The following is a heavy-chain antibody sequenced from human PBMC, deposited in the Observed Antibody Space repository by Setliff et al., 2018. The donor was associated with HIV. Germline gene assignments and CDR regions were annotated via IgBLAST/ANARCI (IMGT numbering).Heavy chain of an antibody. CDR1: GFTFSSYW. Sequence: GGSLRLSCAASGFTFSSYWMHWVRQAPGKGLVWVPRINSDGSSTSYADSVKGRFTISRDNAKNTLYLQMNSLRAEDTAVYYCARDRSPTYYYDSSGYHTYYYYGMDVWGQGTTVTVSS. D-gene: IGHD3-22*01. CDR2: INSDGSST. J-gene: IGHJ6*02. CDR3: ARDRSPTYYYDSSGYHTYYYYGMDV. V-gene: IGHV3-74*01.